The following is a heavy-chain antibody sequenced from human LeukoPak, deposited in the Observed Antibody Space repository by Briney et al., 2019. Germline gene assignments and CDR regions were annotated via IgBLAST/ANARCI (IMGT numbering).Heavy chain of an antibody. CDR3: ARMDRGAYNSPYYFDY. CDR1: GFTFSSYS. CDR2: ISSSGTTL. Sequence: GGSPRLSCAASGFTFSSYSMNWVRHTPGRGLQWVSYISSSGTTLYYADSVKGRFTISRDNVKNSLYLQMDSLRDEDTAIYYCARMDRGAYNSPYYFDYWGQGTLVTVSS. D-gene: IGHD5-24*01. J-gene: IGHJ4*02. V-gene: IGHV3-48*02.